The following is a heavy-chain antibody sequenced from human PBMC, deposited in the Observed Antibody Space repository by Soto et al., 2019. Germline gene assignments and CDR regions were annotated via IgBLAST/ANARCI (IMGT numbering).Heavy chain of an antibody. V-gene: IGHV1-69*10. CDR3: ARDPQRTVLVPAAIAGYYWCMDV. CDR1: VSSNDATA. D-gene: IGHD2-2*01. CDR2: IIPVLGPA. J-gene: IGHJ6*02. Sequence: AGKATCKACVSSNDATAIRWGLQAPGQGIEWMGGIIPVLGPAFYAQKFQGRVTITADKSTTTAYLELTSLRSEDTAVYYCARDPQRTVLVPAAIAGYYWCMDVRG.